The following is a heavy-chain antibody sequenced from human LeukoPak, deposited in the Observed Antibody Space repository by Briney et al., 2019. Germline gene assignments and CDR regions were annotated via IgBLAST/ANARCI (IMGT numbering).Heavy chain of an antibody. D-gene: IGHD5-12*01. CDR2: IRSKANSYAT. CDR3: TSTGYSGYVEQQPGVDYYYYYMDV. Sequence: QAGGSLRLSCAASGFTFSGSAMHWVRQASGKGLEWVGRIRSKANSYATAYAASVKGRFTISRDDSKNTAYLQMNSLKTEDTAVYYCTSTGYSGYVEQQPGVDYYYYYMDVWGKGTTVTISS. J-gene: IGHJ6*03. CDR1: GFTFSGSA. V-gene: IGHV3-73*01.